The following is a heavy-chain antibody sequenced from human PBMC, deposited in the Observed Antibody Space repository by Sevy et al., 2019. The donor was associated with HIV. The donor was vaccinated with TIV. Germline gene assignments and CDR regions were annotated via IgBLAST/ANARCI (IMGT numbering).Heavy chain of an antibody. D-gene: IGHD3-16*01. CDR1: GFNVNDIY. V-gene: IGHV3-53*01. CDR3: ARDWGVGNYRAMDV. Sequence: GGSLRLSCAASGFNVNDIYINWVRQAPGKGLEWVSVMYSGGGTYYADSVKSRFTISRADSKNTLYLQMSSLRVEDAAVYYCARDWGVGNYRAMDVWGPGTTVTVSS. J-gene: IGHJ6*02. CDR2: MYSGGGT.